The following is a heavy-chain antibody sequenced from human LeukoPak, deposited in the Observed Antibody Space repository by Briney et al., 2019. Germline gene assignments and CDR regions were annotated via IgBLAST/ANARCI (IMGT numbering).Heavy chain of an antibody. Sequence: ASVEVSCKASGYSFTSYDINWVRQATGQGLEWMGWMNPNSGNTGYAQKFQGRVTMTRNTSISTAYMELSSLRSEDTAVYYCALQGGDARLTKLRGVVIHNFHFWGQGTLVTVSS. V-gene: IGHV1-8*01. D-gene: IGHD3-10*01. CDR1: GYSFTSYD. J-gene: IGHJ4*02. CDR3: ALQGGDARLTKLRGVVIHNFHF. CDR2: MNPNSGNT.